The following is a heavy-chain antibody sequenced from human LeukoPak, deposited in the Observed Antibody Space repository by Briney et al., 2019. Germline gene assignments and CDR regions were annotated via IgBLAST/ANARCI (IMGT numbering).Heavy chain of an antibody. J-gene: IGHJ4*02. D-gene: IGHD3-3*01. V-gene: IGHV3-23*01. CDR3: AKLGDSSLRFIDY. Sequence: GGSLRLSCAASGLTLSSYAMSWVRQAPGKGLDWVSRISGSGGSTFYADSVKGRFTISRDNSKNTLYLQMNSLRAEDTAIYYCAKLGDSSLRFIDYWGQGALVTVSS. CDR1: GLTLSSYA. CDR2: ISGSGGST.